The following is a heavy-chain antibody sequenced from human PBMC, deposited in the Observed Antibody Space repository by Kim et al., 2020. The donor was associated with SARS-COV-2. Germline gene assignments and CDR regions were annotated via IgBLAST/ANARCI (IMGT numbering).Heavy chain of an antibody. J-gene: IGHJ3*02. D-gene: IGHD5-12*01. V-gene: IGHV1-3*01. CDR3: ARAWMGYTNAFDI. Sequence: ASVKVSCKASGYTFTSYAMHWVRQAPGQRLEWMGWINAGNGNTKYSQKFQGRVTITRDTSASTAYMELSSLRSEDTAVYYCARAWMGYTNAFDIWGQGTMVTVSS. CDR2: INAGNGNT. CDR1: GYTFTSYA.